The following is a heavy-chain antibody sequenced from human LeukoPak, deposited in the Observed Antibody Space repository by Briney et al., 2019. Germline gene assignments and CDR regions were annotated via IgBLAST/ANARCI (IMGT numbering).Heavy chain of an antibody. CDR2: IYHSGST. V-gene: IGHV4-30-2*01. CDR1: GDSISSAGYS. CDR3: ARVSRGMDV. Sequence: SQTLSLTCAVSGDSISSAGYSRTWIRQPPGKGLEWIGYIYHSGSTSYNPSLKSRVTISVDRSNNQFSLRLTSVTAADTAVYYCARVSRGMDVWGQGTTVTVSS. J-gene: IGHJ6*02.